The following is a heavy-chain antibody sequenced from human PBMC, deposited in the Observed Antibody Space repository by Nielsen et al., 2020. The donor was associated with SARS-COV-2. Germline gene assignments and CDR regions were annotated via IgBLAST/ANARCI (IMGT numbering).Heavy chain of an antibody. V-gene: IGHV3-64*04. J-gene: IGHJ5*02. CDR3: AREYYYGSGSYYKKSNWFDP. CDR2: ISSNGGST. D-gene: IGHD3-10*01. Sequence: WIRQPPGKGLEYVSAISSNGGSTYYADSVKGRFTISRDNSKNTLYLQMSSLRAEDTAVYYCAREYYYGSGSYYKKSNWFDPWGQGTLVTVSS.